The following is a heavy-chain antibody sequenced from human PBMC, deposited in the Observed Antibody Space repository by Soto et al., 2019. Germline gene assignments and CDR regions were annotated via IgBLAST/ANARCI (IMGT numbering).Heavy chain of an antibody. CDR1: GFTFSSYA. J-gene: IGHJ6*01. D-gene: IGHD2-15*01. CDR3: ARAGCDGGSCYTLVGLRYGMDV. Sequence: QVQLVESGGGVVQPGRSLRLSCAASGFTFSSYAMYWVRQAPGKGLEWMTVISYDGNNKYYADSVKGRFTISRDNSKKTLYLQMNSLRAEDTAVYYCARAGCDGGSCYTLVGLRYGMDVW. CDR2: ISYDGNNK. V-gene: IGHV3-30-3*01.